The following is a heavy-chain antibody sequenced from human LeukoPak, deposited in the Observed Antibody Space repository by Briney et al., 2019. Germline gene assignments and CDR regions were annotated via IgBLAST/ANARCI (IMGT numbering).Heavy chain of an antibody. CDR3: ARVAPIYSSSLYYLDS. Sequence: GGSLRLSCAASGFTLSGHVMHWVRQAPGKGLDWAAVIWYDGSNKYYGDAVKGRFTISRDNSKNTLYLQMNSLRAEDTAVYYCARVAPIYSSSLYYLDSWGQGTLVTVSS. CDR1: GFTLSGHV. J-gene: IGHJ4*02. V-gene: IGHV3-33*01. D-gene: IGHD6-13*01. CDR2: IWYDGSNK.